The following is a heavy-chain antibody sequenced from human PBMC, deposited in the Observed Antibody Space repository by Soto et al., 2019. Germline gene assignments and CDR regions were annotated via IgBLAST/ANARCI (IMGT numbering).Heavy chain of an antibody. CDR1: GGSIISSNFY. Sequence: QLQESGPGLVKPSETLSLTCTVSGGSIISSNFYWGWIRQPPGKGLEWIGSVEYGGSTYDNPSLKRRGTQSADTSKQELSLNLNSVTAADTAIYYCARHVRGAVTMNWFDPWGHGTLVTVSS. J-gene: IGHJ5*02. V-gene: IGHV4-39*01. CDR2: VEYGGST. D-gene: IGHD4-17*01. CDR3: ARHVRGAVTMNWFDP.